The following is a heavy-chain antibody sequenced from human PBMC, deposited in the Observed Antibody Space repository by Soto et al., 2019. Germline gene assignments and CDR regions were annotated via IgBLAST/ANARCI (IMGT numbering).Heavy chain of an antibody. J-gene: IGHJ6*02. V-gene: IGHV1-18*01. CDR1: GYTFTSYG. Sequence: ASVKLSCKASGYTFTSYGISWVRQAPGQGLEWMGWISAYNGNTNYAQKLQGRVTMTTDTSTSTAYMELRSLRSDDTAVYYCARDDGTRDYYYYYGMDVWGQGTTVTVSS. CDR2: ISAYNGNT. CDR3: ARDDGTRDYYYYYGMDV.